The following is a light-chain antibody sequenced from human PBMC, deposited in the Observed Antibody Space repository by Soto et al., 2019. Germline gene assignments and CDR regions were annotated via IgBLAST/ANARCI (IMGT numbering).Light chain of an antibody. Sequence: AIQLTQSPSSLSAYVGDRVTINCRASQGINSALVWYQQKSGNPPKLLVYDASTLEGGVPWRFSGSGSGTDFTLTISSLQPEDFATYYCQQFKSYPFTFGGGTKVEIK. V-gene: IGKV1-13*02. CDR2: DAS. CDR1: QGINSA. J-gene: IGKJ4*01. CDR3: QQFKSYPFT.